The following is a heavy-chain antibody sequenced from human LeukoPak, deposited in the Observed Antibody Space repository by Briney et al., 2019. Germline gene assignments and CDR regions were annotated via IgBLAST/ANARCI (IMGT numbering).Heavy chain of an antibody. CDR3: AEDSRGAFGVVIMAHDAFDI. CDR1: GFTFSSYG. V-gene: IGHV3-30*18. J-gene: IGHJ3*02. CDR2: ISYDGSNK. Sequence: PGGSLRLSCAASGFTFSSYGMHWVRQAPGKGLEWVAVISYDGSNKYYADSVKGRFTISRDNSKNTLYLQMNSPRAEDTAVYYCAEDSRGAFGVVIMAHDAFDIWGQGTMVTVSS. D-gene: IGHD3-3*01.